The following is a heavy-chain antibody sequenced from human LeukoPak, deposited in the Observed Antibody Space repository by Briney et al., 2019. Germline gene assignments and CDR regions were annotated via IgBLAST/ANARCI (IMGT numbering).Heavy chain of an antibody. D-gene: IGHD5-12*01. Sequence: GGSLRLSCAASGFTFNTYAMTWVRQAPGKGLEWVSSIIGIGGSTYYADSVKGRFTISRDNSKSTLHLHMNSLRAEDTAVYFCAKDPGGGSYYFDSWGQGTQVTVSS. CDR3: AKDPGGGSYYFDS. J-gene: IGHJ4*02. CDR2: IIGIGGST. V-gene: IGHV3-23*01. CDR1: GFTFNTYA.